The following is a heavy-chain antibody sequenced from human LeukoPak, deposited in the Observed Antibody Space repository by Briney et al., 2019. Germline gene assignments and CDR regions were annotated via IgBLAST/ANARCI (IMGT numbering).Heavy chain of an antibody. CDR3: ARATPESWGGDY. CDR1: GGSISSGSYY. CDR2: IYTSGST. V-gene: IGHV4-61*02. Sequence: PSETLSLTRTVSGGSISSGSYYWSWIRQPAGKGLEWIGRIYTSGSTNYNPSLKSRVTISVDTSKNQFSLKLSSVTAADTAVYYCARATPESWGGDYWGQGTLVTVSS. D-gene: IGHD3-10*01. J-gene: IGHJ4*02.